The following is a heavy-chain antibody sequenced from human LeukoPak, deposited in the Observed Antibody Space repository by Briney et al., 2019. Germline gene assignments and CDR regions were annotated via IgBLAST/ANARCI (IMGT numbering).Heavy chain of an antibody. D-gene: IGHD3-22*01. CDR3: ARDDYYYDSSGYYPLFDY. Sequence: ASVKVSCKASGYTFTGYYMHWVRQAPGQGLEWMGWINPNSGGTNYAQKFQGRVTMTRDTSISTAYMELSRLRSDGTAVYYCARDDYYYDSSGYYPLFDYWGQGTLVTVSS. V-gene: IGHV1-2*02. CDR2: INPNSGGT. J-gene: IGHJ4*02. CDR1: GYTFTGYY.